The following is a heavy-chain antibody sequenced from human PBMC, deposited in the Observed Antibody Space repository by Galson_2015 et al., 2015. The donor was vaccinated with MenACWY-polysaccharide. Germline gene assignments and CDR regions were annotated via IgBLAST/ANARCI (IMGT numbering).Heavy chain of an antibody. V-gene: IGHV3-23*01. CDR3: AKDSTDFWSVAGRFDH. D-gene: IGHD3-3*01. J-gene: IGHJ5*02. CDR1: GFTISNFA. Sequence: SLRLSCAASGFTISNFAMSWVRQAPGKGLEWVSAIRSSGTNTYYADSVKGRFTISRDNSKNTLYLQMNSLRAEDTAVYYCAKDSTDFWSVAGRFDHWGQGTLVTVSS. CDR2: IRSSGTNT.